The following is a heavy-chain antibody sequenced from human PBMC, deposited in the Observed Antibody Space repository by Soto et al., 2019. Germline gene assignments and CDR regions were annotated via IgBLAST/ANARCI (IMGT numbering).Heavy chain of an antibody. CDR3: AKDRRGVAVGGIYAFDI. J-gene: IGHJ3*02. D-gene: IGHD6-19*01. CDR1: GFTFGSYA. CDR2: TSYDGLTK. V-gene: IGHV3-30*18. Sequence: GGSLRLSCAASGFTFGSYAMHWVRQAPGKGLEWLTITSYDGLTKYYVDSAKGRFTISRDNSKNTLYLQMDSLRPDDTAIYYCAKDRRGVAVGGIYAFDIWGQGTMVTVSS.